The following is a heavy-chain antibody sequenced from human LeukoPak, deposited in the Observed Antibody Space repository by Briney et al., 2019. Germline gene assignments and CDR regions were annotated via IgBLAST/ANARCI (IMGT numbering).Heavy chain of an antibody. V-gene: IGHV3-9*01. CDR1: GFTFDDYA. Sequence: GRSLRLSCAASGFTFDDYAMHWVRQAPGKGLEWVSGISWDSKNIGYAASVKGRFTISRDNAKNSLYLQLHSLRPEDTAFYYCARGNRDSSGFYYYYGMDVWGQGTTVTVSS. CDR3: ARGNRDSSGFYYYYGMDV. J-gene: IGHJ6*02. D-gene: IGHD6-19*01. CDR2: ISWDSKNI.